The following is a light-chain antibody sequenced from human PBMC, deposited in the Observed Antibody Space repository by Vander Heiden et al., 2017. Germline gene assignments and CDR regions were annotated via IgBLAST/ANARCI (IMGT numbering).Light chain of an antibody. CDR1: QSISSW. CDR2: KAS. J-gene: IGKJ2*01. V-gene: IGKV1-5*03. Sequence: TQSPSTLSASVGDSVTITCRASQSISSWLAWYQQKPGKAPKLLIYKASSLESGVPSRFSGSGSGTEFTLTISSLQPDDFATYYCQQYNSWHTFGQGTKLEIK. CDR3: QQYNSWHT.